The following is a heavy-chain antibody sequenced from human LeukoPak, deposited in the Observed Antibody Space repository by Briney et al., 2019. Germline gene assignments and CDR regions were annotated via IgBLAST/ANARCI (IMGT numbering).Heavy chain of an antibody. V-gene: IGHV3-43*01. D-gene: IGHD6-13*01. J-gene: IGHJ4*02. Sequence: GGSLRLSCAASGFTFDDYTMHWVRQAPGKGLEWVSLITWDGGSTYYADSVMGRFTISRDNSKNSLYLQMNSLRAEDTALYYCAKGTSSWHEFDSWGQGTLVTVSS. CDR2: ITWDGGST. CDR3: AKGTSSWHEFDS. CDR1: GFTFDDYT.